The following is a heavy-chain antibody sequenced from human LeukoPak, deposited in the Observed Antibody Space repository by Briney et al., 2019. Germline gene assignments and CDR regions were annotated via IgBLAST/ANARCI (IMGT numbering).Heavy chain of an antibody. CDR2: IYYSGST. Sequence: SETLSLTCTVSGGSISSGGYYWSWIRQHPGKGLEWLGYIYYSGSTYYNPSLKSRVTISVDTSKNQFSLKLSSVTAADTAVYYCAKVNSSSWLYAFDIWGQGTMVTVSS. CDR1: GGSISSGGYY. D-gene: IGHD6-13*01. CDR3: AKVNSSSWLYAFDI. J-gene: IGHJ3*02. V-gene: IGHV4-31*03.